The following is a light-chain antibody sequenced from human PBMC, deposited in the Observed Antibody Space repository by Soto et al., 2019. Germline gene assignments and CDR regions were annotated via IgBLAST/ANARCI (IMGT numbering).Light chain of an antibody. CDR1: QSVSRY. CDR3: QQRRDWPLT. CDR2: DAS. Sequence: EIVLTQSPATLSLSPGERATLSCRASQSVSRYLAWYQQKPGLAPRLLIYDASNRATGIPARFSGSGSGTDFTLTISSLEPEDFAVYYCQQRRDWPLTFGGGTKVDIK. J-gene: IGKJ4*01. V-gene: IGKV3-11*01.